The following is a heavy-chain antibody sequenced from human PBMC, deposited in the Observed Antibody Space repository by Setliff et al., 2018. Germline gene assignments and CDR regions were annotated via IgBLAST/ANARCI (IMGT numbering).Heavy chain of an antibody. V-gene: IGHV1-69*01. CDR2: IIPMFGPP. CDR1: GDTFNNYA. Sequence: KVSCKTSGDTFNNYAITWVRQAPGQGPEWMGGIIPMFGPPTYAQQFQGRVTIAADESTSTAYMELSSLGSEDTAVYYCARGLVSLHYDFWSGHYLGGYMDVWGKGTTVTVSS. J-gene: IGHJ6*03. D-gene: IGHD3-3*01. CDR3: ARGLVSLHYDFWSGHYLGGYMDV.